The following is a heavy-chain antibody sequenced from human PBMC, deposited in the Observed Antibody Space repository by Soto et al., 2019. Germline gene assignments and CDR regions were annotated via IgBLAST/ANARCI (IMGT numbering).Heavy chain of an antibody. J-gene: IGHJ6*02. Sequence: GGSLRLSCSASGFTFSSYAMSCVRQAPGKGREWGPPISGCCGRENSSDLVKRRFTISRDKSSNTLYLQMNSLRAEDTAVYYCAKGVVVTTYYYGMDCRGRGTRVTVAS. V-gene: IGHV3-23*01. CDR2: ISGCCGRE. D-gene: IGHD2-21*02. CDR3: AKGVVVTTYYYGMDC. CDR1: GFTFSSYA.